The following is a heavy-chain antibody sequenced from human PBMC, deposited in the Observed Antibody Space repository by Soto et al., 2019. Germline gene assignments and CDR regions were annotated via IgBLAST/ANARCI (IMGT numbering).Heavy chain of an antibody. CDR2: SNAGNGNT. V-gene: IGHV1-3*01. J-gene: IGHJ5*02. CDR3: ERGIATGQLDR. Sequence: AAVQDTCKASGYTFTSYAMHWVGQAPAQRREGMGGSNAGNGNTKYSPKLQGRLTITRETSATPAYFNLSSLRSQDTAVYYCERGIATGQLDRWGQGTLVYVSS. CDR1: GYTFTSYA. D-gene: IGHD2-15*01.